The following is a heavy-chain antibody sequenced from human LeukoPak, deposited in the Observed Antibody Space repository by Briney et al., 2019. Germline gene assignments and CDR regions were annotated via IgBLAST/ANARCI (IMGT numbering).Heavy chain of an antibody. CDR2: IYYSGST. J-gene: IGHJ6*03. V-gene: IGHV4-59*01. CDR3: ANGGHYYYMDV. CDR1: GVSISRYY. Sequence: SETLSLTCTVSGVSISRYYWSWIRQPPGKGLEWIGYIYYSGSTNYNPSLKSRVTTSVDTSKNQFSLKLSSVTAADTAVYYCANGGHYYYMDVWGKGTTVTVSS. D-gene: IGHD5-24*01.